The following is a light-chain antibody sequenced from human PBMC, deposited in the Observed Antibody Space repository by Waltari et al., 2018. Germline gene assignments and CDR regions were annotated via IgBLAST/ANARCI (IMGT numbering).Light chain of an antibody. CDR1: QSVDSSY. CDR2: DVS. J-gene: IGKJ1*01. Sequence: EIVLTQSPATLSLSPGERATLSCGASQSVDSSYLAWYQQKPGLAPRLLIYDVSSRATGISDRFGGSGSGTDFTLTISRLEPEDFAVYYCQQYSTSPWTFGQGTKVEIK. V-gene: IGKV3D-20*01. CDR3: QQYSTSPWT.